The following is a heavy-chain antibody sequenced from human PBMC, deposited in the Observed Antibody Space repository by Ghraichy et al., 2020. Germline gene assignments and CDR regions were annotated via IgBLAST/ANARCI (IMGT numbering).Heavy chain of an antibody. CDR3: ARLKRDYYGSGSYPIDY. CDR2: INHSGST. V-gene: IGHV4-34*01. J-gene: IGHJ4*02. D-gene: IGHD3-10*01. CDR1: GGSFSGYY. Sequence: SETLSLTCAVYGGSFSGYYWSWIRQPPGKGLEWIGEINHSGSTNYNPSLKSRVTISVDTSKNQFSLKLSSVTAADTAVYYCARLKRDYYGSGSYPIDYWGQGTLVTVSS.